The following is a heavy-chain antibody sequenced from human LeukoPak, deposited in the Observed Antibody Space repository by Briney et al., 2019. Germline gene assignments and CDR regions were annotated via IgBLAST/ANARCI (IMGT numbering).Heavy chain of an antibody. D-gene: IGHD6-13*01. V-gene: IGHV1-2*02. CDR3: ARDVYSSSWSNYNWFDP. Sequence: ASVKVSCKASGYTFTGYYMHWVRQAPGQGLEWMGWINPNSGGTNYAQKFQGRVTMTRDTSISTAYMELSRLRSDDTAVYYCARDVYSSSWSNYNWFDPWGQGTLVTVSS. CDR1: GYTFTGYY. CDR2: INPNSGGT. J-gene: IGHJ5*02.